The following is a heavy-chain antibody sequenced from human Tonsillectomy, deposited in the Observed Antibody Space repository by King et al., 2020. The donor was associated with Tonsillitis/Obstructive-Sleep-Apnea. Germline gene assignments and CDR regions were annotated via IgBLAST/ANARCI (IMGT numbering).Heavy chain of an antibody. CDR1: GYSFTSYW. D-gene: IGHD1-7*01. CDR2: IYPGDSDT. Sequence: VQLVESGAEVKTPGESLKISCKGSGYSFTSYWIGWVRQMPGKGLEWMGIIYPGDSDTRYSPSFQGQVTISADKSISTAYLQWSSLKASDTAMYYCARLRVNRAGTVGVDYWGEGALVTVSS. CDR3: ARLRVNRAGTVGVDY. V-gene: IGHV5-51*01. J-gene: IGHJ4*02.